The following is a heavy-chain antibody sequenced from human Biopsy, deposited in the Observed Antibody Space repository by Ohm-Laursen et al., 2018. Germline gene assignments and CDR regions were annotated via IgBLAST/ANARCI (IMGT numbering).Heavy chain of an antibody. V-gene: IGHV3-23*01. J-gene: IGHJ4*02. CDR3: AKDPDFWRGGEGDF. CDR2: ISGSGGNA. D-gene: IGHD3-3*01. CDR1: GFTFPSFT. Sequence: SLRLSCTASGFTFPSFTMSWVRQAPGKGLQWVSGISGSGGNAYYADSARGRFNIFRDNSKSRLYLQMTGLRAEDSALYYCAKDPDFWRGGEGDFWGRGTLVTVSS.